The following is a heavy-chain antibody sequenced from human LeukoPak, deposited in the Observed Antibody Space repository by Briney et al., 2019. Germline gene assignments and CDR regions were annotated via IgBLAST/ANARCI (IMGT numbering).Heavy chain of an antibody. CDR2: INPNSGGT. Sequence: ASVKVSCKASGYTFTGYYIHWVRQAPGQGLEWMGWINPNSGGTNYAQKFQGRVTMTRDTSISTAYMELSRLRSDDTAVYYCARATGGYYDYFDYWGQGALVTVSS. CDR3: ARATGGYYDYFDY. V-gene: IGHV1-2*02. J-gene: IGHJ4*02. CDR1: GYTFTGYY. D-gene: IGHD3-22*01.